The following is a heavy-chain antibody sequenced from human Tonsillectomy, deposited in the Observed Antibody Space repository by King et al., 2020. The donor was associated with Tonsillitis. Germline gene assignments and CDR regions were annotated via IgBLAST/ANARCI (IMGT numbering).Heavy chain of an antibody. CDR1: GFSLSTSGVG. V-gene: IGHV2-5*02. Sequence: TLKESGPTLVKPTQTLTLTCTFSGFSLSTSGVGVGWIRQPPGKALEWLALIYWDDDKRYSPSLKSRLTISKDTSKKQVALTMTNMDPVDTATYYCAHRVWEWLTSYYFDYWGQGTLVTVSS. D-gene: IGHD3-3*01. CDR2: IYWDDDK. J-gene: IGHJ4*02. CDR3: AHRVWEWLTSYYFDY.